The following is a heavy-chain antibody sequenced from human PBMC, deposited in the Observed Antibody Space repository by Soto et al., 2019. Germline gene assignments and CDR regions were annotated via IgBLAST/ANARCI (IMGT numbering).Heavy chain of an antibody. Sequence: SVKVSCKASGGTFSSYAISWVRQAPGQGLEWMGGIIPIFGTANYAQRFQGRVTITADESTSTAYMELSSLRSEDTAVYYCAGVNLAYCGGDCYLIGYYYYGMDVWGQGTTVTVSS. V-gene: IGHV1-69*13. CDR2: IIPIFGTA. CDR3: AGVNLAYCGGDCYLIGYYYYGMDV. J-gene: IGHJ6*02. D-gene: IGHD2-21*02. CDR1: GGTFSSYA.